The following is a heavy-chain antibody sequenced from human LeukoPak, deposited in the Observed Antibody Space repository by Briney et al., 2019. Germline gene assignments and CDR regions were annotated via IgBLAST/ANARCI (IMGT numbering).Heavy chain of an antibody. CDR2: ISYDGSNE. V-gene: IGHV3-30*04. J-gene: IGHJ4*02. CDR1: GFTFSSYV. Sequence: GGSLRLSCAASGFTFSSYVMHWVRQAPGKGLEWVAIISYDGSNEYYADSVKGRFTIARDNAKNSLYLQMNTLRAEDTAVYYCARVSMVYADPGDYEDYWGQGTLVTVSS. CDR3: ARVSMVYADPGDYEDY. D-gene: IGHD2-8*01.